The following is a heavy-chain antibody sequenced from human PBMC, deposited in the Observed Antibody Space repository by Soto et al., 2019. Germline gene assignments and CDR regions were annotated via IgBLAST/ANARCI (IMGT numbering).Heavy chain of an antibody. V-gene: IGHV3-23*01. CDR2: ISGSGVST. Sequence: GGSLRLSCAASGFTFSSYAMSWVRQAPGKGLEWDSAISGSGVSTYYADSVKGRFAISRDNSKNTLSLQMNSLRAEDTALYYCASKGELLDYWGQGTLVTVSS. J-gene: IGHJ4*02. CDR3: ASKGELLDY. CDR1: GFTFSSYA. D-gene: IGHD1-26*01.